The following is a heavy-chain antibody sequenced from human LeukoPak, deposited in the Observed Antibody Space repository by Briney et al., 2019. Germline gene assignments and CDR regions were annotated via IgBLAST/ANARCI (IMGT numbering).Heavy chain of an antibody. V-gene: IGHV3-30-3*01. CDR3: ARDPRGYSSSLNY. J-gene: IGHJ4*02. CDR1: GFTFSSYA. CDR2: ISYDGSNK. Sequence: PGGSLRLSCAASGFTFSSYAMHWVRQAPGKGLEWVAVISYDGSNKYYADSVKGRFTISRDNSKNTLYLQMNSLRAEDTAAYYCARDPRGYSSSLNYWGQGTLVTVSS. D-gene: IGHD6-13*01.